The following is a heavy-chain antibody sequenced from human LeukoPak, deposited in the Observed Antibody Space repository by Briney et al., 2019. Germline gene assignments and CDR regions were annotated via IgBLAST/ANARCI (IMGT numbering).Heavy chain of an antibody. V-gene: IGHV3-23*01. J-gene: IGHJ4*02. Sequence: GGSLRLSCAASGFTFSSYAMSWVRQAPGKGLEWVSAISGSGGSTYYAGSVKGRFTISRDNSKNTLYLQMNSLRAEDTAVYYCAKGPRRWFGELLFFDYWGQGTLVTVSS. D-gene: IGHD3-10*01. CDR1: GFTFSSYA. CDR3: AKGPRRWFGELLFFDY. CDR2: ISGSGGST.